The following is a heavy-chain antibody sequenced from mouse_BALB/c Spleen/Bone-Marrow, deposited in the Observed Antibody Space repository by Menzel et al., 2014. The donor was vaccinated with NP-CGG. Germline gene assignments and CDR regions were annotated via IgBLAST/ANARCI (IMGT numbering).Heavy chain of an antibody. Sequence: VQLKQSGTVLARPGASVKMSCKASGYSFISYWMHWVKQRPGQGLEWIGAIYPGNSDASYNQKVKGKAKLTAVTSAGTAYMELISLTNEDSAVYYCTRWGVYDYDGGFAYWGQGTLVTVSA. D-gene: IGHD2-4*01. V-gene: IGHV1-5*01. CDR2: IYPGNSDA. CDR3: TRWGVYDYDGGFAY. J-gene: IGHJ3*01. CDR1: GYSFISYW.